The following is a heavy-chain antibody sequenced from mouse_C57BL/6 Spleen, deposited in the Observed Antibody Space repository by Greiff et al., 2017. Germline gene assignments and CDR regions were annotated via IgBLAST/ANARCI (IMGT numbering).Heavy chain of an antibody. CDR2: ISYDGSN. Sequence: DVQLQESGPGLVKPSQSLSLTCSVTGYSITSGYYWNWIRQFPGNKLEWMGYISYDGSNNYNPSLKNRISITRDTSKNQFFLKLNSVTTEDTATYYCAADSSGYGAYWGQGTLVTVSA. CDR1: GYSITSGYY. D-gene: IGHD3-2*02. V-gene: IGHV3-6*01. J-gene: IGHJ3*01. CDR3: AADSSGYGAY.